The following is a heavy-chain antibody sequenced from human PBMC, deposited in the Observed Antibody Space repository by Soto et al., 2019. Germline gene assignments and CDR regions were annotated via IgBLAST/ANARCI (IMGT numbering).Heavy chain of an antibody. Sequence: ASVKGSCKASGYTFTGFDINWVRQATGQGLEWMGWMNPNSGNTGYAQKFQGRVTMTRNTSISTAYMELSSLSSEDTAVYYCARAYTWGVAVAGTWGQGTLVTVSS. J-gene: IGHJ4*02. D-gene: IGHD6-19*01. CDR3: ARAYTWGVAVAGT. CDR1: GYTFTGFD. V-gene: IGHV1-8*01. CDR2: MNPNSGNT.